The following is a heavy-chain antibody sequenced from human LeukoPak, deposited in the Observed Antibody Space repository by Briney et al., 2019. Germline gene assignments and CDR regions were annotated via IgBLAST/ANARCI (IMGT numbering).Heavy chain of an antibody. J-gene: IGHJ4*02. CDR2: ISGSGGST. V-gene: IGHV3-23*01. Sequence: GGTLRLSCAASGFTFSSYGMSWVRQAPGKGLEWVSAISGSGGSTYYADSVKGRFTISRDNSKNPLYLQMNSLRAEDTAVYYCAKYPPLSGYLDDYWGQGTLVTVSS. D-gene: IGHD3-22*01. CDR3: AKYPPLSGYLDDY. CDR1: GFTFSSYG.